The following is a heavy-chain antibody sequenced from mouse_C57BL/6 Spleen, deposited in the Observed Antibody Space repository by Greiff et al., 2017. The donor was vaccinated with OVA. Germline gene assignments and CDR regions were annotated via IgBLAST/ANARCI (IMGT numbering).Heavy chain of an antibody. CDR2: ISDGGSYT. D-gene: IGHD1-1*02. J-gene: IGHJ2*01. V-gene: IGHV5-4*03. CDR1: GFTFSSYA. Sequence: EVMLVESGGGLVKPGGSLKLSCAASGFTFSSYAMSWVRQTPEKRLEWVATISDGGSYTYYPDNVKGRFTISRDNAKNNLYLQMSHLKSEDTAMYYCARGGREYYFDYWGQGTTLTVSS. CDR3: ARGGREYYFDY.